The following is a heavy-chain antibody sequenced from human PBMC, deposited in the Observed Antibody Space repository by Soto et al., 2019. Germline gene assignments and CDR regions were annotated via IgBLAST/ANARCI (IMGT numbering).Heavy chain of an antibody. V-gene: IGHV3-23*01. CDR2: ITGSGAST. Sequence: EVQLLESGGGLVQPGGSLRLSCAASGFTFSTNGMNWVRQAPGKGLEWVSGITGSGASTYYADSVKGRFTISRDNSKNTLYLQMNSLRAEDTAVYYCAKAEYYGGNWYFDLWGRGTLVTVSS. D-gene: IGHD4-17*01. J-gene: IGHJ2*01. CDR3: AKAEYYGGNWYFDL. CDR1: GFTFSTNG.